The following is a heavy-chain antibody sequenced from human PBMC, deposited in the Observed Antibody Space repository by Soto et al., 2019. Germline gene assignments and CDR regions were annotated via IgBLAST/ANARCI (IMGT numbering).Heavy chain of an antibody. CDR1: GFTFSNAW. V-gene: IGHV3-15*01. CDR3: TTDRTGIGVDY. Sequence: GGSLRLSCAASGFTFSNAWMSWVRQAPGKGLEWVGRIKSKTDGGTTDYAAPVKGRFTISRDDSKNTLYLQMNSLKTEDTAVYYYTTDRTGIGVDYWGQGTLVTVSS. J-gene: IGHJ4*02. CDR2: IKSKTDGGTT. D-gene: IGHD7-27*01.